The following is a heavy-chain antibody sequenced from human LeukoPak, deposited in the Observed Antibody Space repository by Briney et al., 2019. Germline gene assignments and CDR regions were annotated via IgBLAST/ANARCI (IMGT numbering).Heavy chain of an antibody. CDR1: GGAIISSSYY. D-gene: IGHD4-17*01. Sequence: PSETLSLTCTVSGGAIISSSYYWTWIRQPPGKGLEWIGSLSYRGTTYYNPSLESRVTISLDTSKKQLSLKVNSVTAADTAVYFCARVHTVTYAQFDPWGQGTLVTVSS. CDR3: ARVHTVTYAQFDP. V-gene: IGHV4-39*07. CDR2: LSYRGTT. J-gene: IGHJ5*02.